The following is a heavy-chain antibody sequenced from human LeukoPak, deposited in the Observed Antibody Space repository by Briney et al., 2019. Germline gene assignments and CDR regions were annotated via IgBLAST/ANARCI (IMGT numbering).Heavy chain of an antibody. D-gene: IGHD6-19*01. Sequence: GESLKISCKGSGYSFTSYWIGWVRQMPEKGLEWMGIIYPGDSDTRYSPSFQGQVTISADKSISTAYLQWSSLKASDTAMYYCARTKETVAGHNWFDPWGQGTLVTVSS. CDR3: ARTKETVAGHNWFDP. J-gene: IGHJ5*02. V-gene: IGHV5-51*01. CDR2: IYPGDSDT. CDR1: GYSFTSYW.